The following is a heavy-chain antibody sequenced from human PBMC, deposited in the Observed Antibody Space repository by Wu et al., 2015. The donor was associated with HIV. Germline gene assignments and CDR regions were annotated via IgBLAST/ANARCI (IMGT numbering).Heavy chain of an antibody. CDR2: IIPAFGTT. D-gene: IGHD4-23*01. V-gene: IGHV1-69*12. Sequence: HVQLVQSGTEVKKPGSSVKVSCKASGDTFNIFAINWVRQAPGQGLEWMGGIIPAFGTTDYAGKFQGRVTISADDSTSTAYMELKRLTSEDTAVYYCARPWQLRNGWPFFDYWGQGTLVTVSS. J-gene: IGHJ4*02. CDR1: GDTFNIFA. CDR3: ARPWQLRNGWPFFDY.